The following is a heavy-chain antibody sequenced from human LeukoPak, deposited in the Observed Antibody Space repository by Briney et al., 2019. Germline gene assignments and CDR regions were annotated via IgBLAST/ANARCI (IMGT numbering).Heavy chain of an antibody. J-gene: IGHJ4*02. D-gene: IGHD3-22*01. CDR1: GFTFSNFW. CDR3: ARSAWGTSGYYHLYLDY. Sequence: GGSLRLSCAASGFTFSNFWMTWVRQAPGKGLEWVANIKQDEREKYYVDSVKGRFTISRDNAMNSLFLQMNSLRAEDTAVYYCARSAWGTSGYYHLYLDYWGQGTLVTVSS. V-gene: IGHV3-7*03. CDR2: IKQDEREK.